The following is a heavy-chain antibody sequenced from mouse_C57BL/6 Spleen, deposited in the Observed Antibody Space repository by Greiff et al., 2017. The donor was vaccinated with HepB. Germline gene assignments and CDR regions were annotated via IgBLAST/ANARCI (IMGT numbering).Heavy chain of an antibody. CDR1: GYAFSSSW. J-gene: IGHJ2*01. D-gene: IGHD1-1*01. CDR2: IYPGDGDT. V-gene: IGHV1-82*01. Sequence: QVQLQQSGPELVKPGASVKISCKASGYAFSSSWMNWVKQRPGKGLEWIGRIYPGDGDTNYNGKFKGKATLTADKSSSTAYMQLSSLTSEDSAVYYCARADCGSSPRLDYWGQGTPLTVSA. CDR3: ARADCGSSPRLDY.